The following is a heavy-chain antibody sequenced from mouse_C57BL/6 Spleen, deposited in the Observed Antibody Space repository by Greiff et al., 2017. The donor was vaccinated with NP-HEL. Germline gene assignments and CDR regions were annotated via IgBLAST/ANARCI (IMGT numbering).Heavy chain of an antibody. V-gene: IGHV6-3*01. Sequence: EVQRVESGGGLVQPGGSMKLSCVASGFTFSNYWMNWVRQSPEKGLEWVAQIRLKSDNYATHYAESVKGRFTISRDDSKSSVYLQMNNLRAEDTGIYYCTGCITTAYWYFDVWGTGTTVTVSS. CDR1: GFTFSNYW. CDR3: TGCITTAYWYFDV. D-gene: IGHD1-1*01. CDR2: IRLKSDNYAT. J-gene: IGHJ1*03.